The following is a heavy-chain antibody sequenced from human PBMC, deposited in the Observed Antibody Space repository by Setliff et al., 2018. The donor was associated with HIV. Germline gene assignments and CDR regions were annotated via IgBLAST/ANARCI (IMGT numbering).Heavy chain of an antibody. D-gene: IGHD3-16*01. CDR1: GYTFPDYY. CDR3: AWGTQRPIDS. J-gene: IGHJ4*02. Sequence: VKVSCKVSGYTFPDYYIQWVRQAPGKGLEWMGLIDPDRGDTVYAEKFQGRVTITADRSKDIAYMKLSSLRSEDTAMYFCAWGTQRPIDSWGQGTLVTVSS. V-gene: IGHV1-69-2*01. CDR2: IDPDRGDT.